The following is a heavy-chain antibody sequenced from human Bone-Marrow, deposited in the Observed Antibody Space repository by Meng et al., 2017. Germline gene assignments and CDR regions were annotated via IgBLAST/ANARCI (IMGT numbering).Heavy chain of an antibody. J-gene: IGHJ4*02. CDR3: ARGRSGYFDY. CDR2: ISYDGSNK. D-gene: IGHD3-3*01. CDR1: GFTFSSYA. Sequence: QVQLGEAGGGVVQPGRSLRLSCAASGFTFSSYAMHWVRQAPGKGLEWVAVISYDGSNKYYADSVKGRFTISRDNSKNTLYLQMNSLRAEDTAVYYCARGRSGYFDYWGQGTLVTVSS. V-gene: IGHV3-30*07.